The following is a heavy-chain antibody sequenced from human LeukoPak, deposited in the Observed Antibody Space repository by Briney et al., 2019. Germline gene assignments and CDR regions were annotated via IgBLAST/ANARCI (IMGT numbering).Heavy chain of an antibody. D-gene: IGHD2-15*01. Sequence: ASVKVSCKASGYTLTGYYMHWVRQAPGQGLEWMGWINPNSGGTNYAQKFQGRVTMTRDTSISTAYMELGRLRSDDTAVYYCARDGSGGGSCDYWGQGTLVTVSS. J-gene: IGHJ4*02. CDR1: GYTLTGYY. V-gene: IGHV1-2*02. CDR3: ARDGSGGGSCDY. CDR2: INPNSGGT.